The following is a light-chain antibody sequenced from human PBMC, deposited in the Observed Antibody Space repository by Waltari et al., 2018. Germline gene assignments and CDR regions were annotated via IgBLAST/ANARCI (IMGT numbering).Light chain of an antibody. CDR3: QHYVRLPAT. CDR2: GAS. Sequence: EIVLTQSPGSLSSSPGERVTLSCRAIQSVSRAFAWYQQKPGQAPRLLIFGASNRATGIPDRFSGSGSETDFSLTISRLEPEDFAVYYCQHYVRLPATFGRGTKVEIK. CDR1: QSVSRA. J-gene: IGKJ1*01. V-gene: IGKV3-20*01.